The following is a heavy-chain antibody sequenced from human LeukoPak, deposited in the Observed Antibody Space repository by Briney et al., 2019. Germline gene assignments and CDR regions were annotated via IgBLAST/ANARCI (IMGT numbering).Heavy chain of an antibody. CDR2: MNPNSGNT. CDR1: GYTFTSYD. D-gene: IGHD2-15*01. CDR3: ARESQIVVVVAATPGAFDY. V-gene: IGHV1-8*01. Sequence: ASVKVSCKASGYTFTSYDINWVRQATGQGLEWMGWMNPNSGNTGYAQKFQGRVTMTRNTSISTAYMELSSLRSEDTAVYYCARESQIVVVVAATPGAFDYWGQGTLVTVSS. J-gene: IGHJ4*02.